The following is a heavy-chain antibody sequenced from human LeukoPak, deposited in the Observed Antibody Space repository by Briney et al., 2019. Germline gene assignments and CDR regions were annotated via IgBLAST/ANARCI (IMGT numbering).Heavy chain of an antibody. Sequence: GGSLRLSCAASGFTFSSYAMHWVRQAPGKGLEWVAVISYDGSNKYYADSVKGRFTISRDNSKNTLYLQMNSLRAEDTAVYYCAKDAARSGYLMKYFDYWGQGTLVTVSS. V-gene: IGHV3-30-3*01. CDR3: AKDAARSGYLMKYFDY. CDR2: ISYDGSNK. CDR1: GFTFSSYA. D-gene: IGHD3-22*01. J-gene: IGHJ4*02.